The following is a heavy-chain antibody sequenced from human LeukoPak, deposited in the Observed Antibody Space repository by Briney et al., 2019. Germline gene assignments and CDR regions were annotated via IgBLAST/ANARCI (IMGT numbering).Heavy chain of an antibody. V-gene: IGHV1-24*01. CDR2: FDPEDGET. CDR3: ATVPLYGDNFDY. D-gene: IGHD4-17*01. J-gene: IGHJ4*02. Sequence: ASVKVSCKVSGYTLTELSMHWVRQAPGKGLEWMGGFDPEDGETICAQKFQGRVTMTEDTSTDTAYMELSSLRSEDTAVYYCATVPLYGDNFDYWGQGTLVTVSS. CDR1: GYTLTELS.